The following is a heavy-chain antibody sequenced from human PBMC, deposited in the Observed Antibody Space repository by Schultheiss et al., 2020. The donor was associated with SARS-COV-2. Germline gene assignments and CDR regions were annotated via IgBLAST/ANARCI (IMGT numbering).Heavy chain of an antibody. CDR1: GGSISSGSYY. CDR3: AHRLVVGRYGWFDP. J-gene: IGHJ5*02. Sequence: TLSLTCTVSGGSISSGSYYWSWIRQPPGKALEWLALIYWDDDKRYSPSLKSRLTITKDTSKNQVVLTMTNMDPVDTATYYCAHRLVVGRYGWFDPWGQGTLVTVSS. CDR2: IYWDDDK. V-gene: IGHV2-5*08. D-gene: IGHD2-21*01.